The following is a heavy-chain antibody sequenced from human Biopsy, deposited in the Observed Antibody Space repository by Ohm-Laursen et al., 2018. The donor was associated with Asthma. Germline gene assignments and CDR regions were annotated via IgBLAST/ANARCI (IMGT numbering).Heavy chain of an antibody. CDR2: GGSYYDGGLK. CDR1: GFILSNYD. D-gene: IGHD3-3*01. CDR3: ARDVMEWYLPAFDF. V-gene: IGHV3-30-3*01. Sequence: RSLRLSCAASGFILSNYDMHWVRQAPGKGLEWVAVGGSYYDGGLKYYADSVNGRFTVSRDDSKNTLYLQMNSLRPDDTAVYYCARDVMEWYLPAFDFWGQGTLVTVSS. J-gene: IGHJ4*02.